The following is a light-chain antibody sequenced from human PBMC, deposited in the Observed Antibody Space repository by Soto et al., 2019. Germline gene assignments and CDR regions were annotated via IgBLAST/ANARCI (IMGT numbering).Light chain of an antibody. J-gene: IGKJ2*01. Sequence: DIVMTQSPDSLAVSLGERATINCKSSQSVLYSSNNKNYLGWFQQKPGQTPKLPIYWASTRDSVVPDRFSGSVSVTDFTLTINSLRAEDVAVYYCQQYYSPPYTFGQGTRLEIK. V-gene: IGKV4-1*01. CDR3: QQYYSPPYT. CDR2: WAS. CDR1: QSVLYSSNNKNY.